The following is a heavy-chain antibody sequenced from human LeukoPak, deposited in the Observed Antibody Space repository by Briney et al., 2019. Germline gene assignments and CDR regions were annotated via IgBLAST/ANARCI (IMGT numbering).Heavy chain of an antibody. D-gene: IGHD6-19*01. CDR2: ISAYNGNT. CDR3: ARDSAVAGSFDY. CDR1: GYTFTSYA. Sequence: GASVKVSCKASGYTFTSYAMNWVRQAPGQGLEWMGWISAYNGNTNYAQKLQGRVTMTTDTSTSTAYMELRSLRSDDTAVYYCARDSAVAGSFDYWGQGTLVTVSS. V-gene: IGHV1-18*01. J-gene: IGHJ4*02.